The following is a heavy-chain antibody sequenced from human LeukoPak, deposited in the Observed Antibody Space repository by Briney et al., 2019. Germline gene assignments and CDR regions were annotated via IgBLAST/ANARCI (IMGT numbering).Heavy chain of an antibody. CDR1: GYTFGDYA. D-gene: IGHD3-10*01. CDR2: IRGKPYGGTT. Sequence: GGSLRLSCTASGYTFGDYALSWVRQAPGKGLEWVGFIRGKPYGGTTEYAASVKGRFTISRDDSKSIAYLQMNSLKTEDTAVYYCARDLLYYYYMDVWGKGTTVTISS. J-gene: IGHJ6*03. CDR3: ARDLLYYYYMDV. V-gene: IGHV3-49*04.